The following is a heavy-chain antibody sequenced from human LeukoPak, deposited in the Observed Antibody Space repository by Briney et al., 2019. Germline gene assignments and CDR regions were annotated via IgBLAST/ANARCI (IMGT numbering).Heavy chain of an antibody. CDR2: ISYDGSNK. V-gene: IGHV3-30*04. CDR1: GFTFSSYA. CDR3: ARERDSYGTFDY. J-gene: IGHJ4*02. D-gene: IGHD5-18*01. Sequence: GGSLRLSCAASGFTFSSYAMHWVRQAPGKGLEWVAVISYDGSNKYYADSVKGRFTISRDNSKNTLYLQMNSLRAEDTAVYYCARERDSYGTFDYWGQGTLVTVSS.